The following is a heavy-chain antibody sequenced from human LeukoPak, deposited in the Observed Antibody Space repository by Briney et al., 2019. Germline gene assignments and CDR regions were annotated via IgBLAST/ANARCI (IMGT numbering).Heavy chain of an antibody. J-gene: IGHJ4*02. CDR3: AKDGTAYFTMIVVVYFDY. CDR2: IRYDGSNK. V-gene: IGHV3-30*02. Sequence: PGGSLRLSCAACGFPFSSYGMLWVRHARGKARVGVAFIRYDGSNKYYADSVKGRLTISRDNSKNTLYLQMNSLRAEDTAVYYCAKDGTAYFTMIVVVYFDYWGQGTLVTVSS. D-gene: IGHD3-22*01. CDR1: GFPFSSYG.